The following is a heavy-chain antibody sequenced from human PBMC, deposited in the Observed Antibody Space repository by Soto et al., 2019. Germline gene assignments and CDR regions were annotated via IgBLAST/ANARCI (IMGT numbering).Heavy chain of an antibody. Sequence: QVQLVESGGGVVQPGRSLRLSCAASGFTFSSYAMHWVRQAPGKGLEWVAVIAYDGRNKYYADSVKGRFTISRDNSKNTLYLQMDSLRIEDTAVYYCARELERVFDYLGQGTLVTVSS. CDR3: ARELERVFDY. CDR1: GFTFSSYA. CDR2: IAYDGRNK. D-gene: IGHD1-1*01. J-gene: IGHJ4*02. V-gene: IGHV3-30*04.